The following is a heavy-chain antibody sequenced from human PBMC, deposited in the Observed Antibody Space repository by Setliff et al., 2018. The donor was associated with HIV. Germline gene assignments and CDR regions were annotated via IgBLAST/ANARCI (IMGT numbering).Heavy chain of an antibody. CDR1: GGSFSGFY. CDR2: INHSGST. J-gene: IGHJ6*03. V-gene: IGHV4-34*01. Sequence: ETLSLTCAVYGGSFSGFYWSWIRQPPGKGLEWIGEINHSGSTNYNPSHKSRVTISVDTSKNQFSPKLSSVTAADTAVYYCSRGVRRNFMVRTVGSYYYYMDVWGKGTTVTVSS. CDR3: SRGVRRNFMVRTVGSYYYYMDV. D-gene: IGHD3-10*01.